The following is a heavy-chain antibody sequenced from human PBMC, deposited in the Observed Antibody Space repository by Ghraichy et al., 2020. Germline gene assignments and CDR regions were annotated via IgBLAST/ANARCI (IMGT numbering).Heavy chain of an antibody. CDR1: GFTFSSYG. CDR2: IWYDGSNK. CDR3: ARELSSLGEQLVSSHYYYGMDV. J-gene: IGHJ6*02. D-gene: IGHD6-6*01. V-gene: IGHV3-33*01. Sequence: LSLTCAASGFTFSSYGMHWVRQAPGKGLEWVAVIWYDGSNKYYADSVKGRFTISRDNSKNTLYLQMNSLRAEDTAVYYCARELSSLGEQLVSSHYYYGMDVWGQGTTVTVSS.